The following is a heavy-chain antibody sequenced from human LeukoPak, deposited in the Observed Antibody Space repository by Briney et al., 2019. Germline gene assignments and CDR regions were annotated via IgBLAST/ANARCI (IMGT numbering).Heavy chain of an antibody. D-gene: IGHD2-15*01. J-gene: IGHJ2*01. Sequence: GRSLRLSCAASGFTFSSYGMHWVRQAPGKGLEWVAVISYDGSNKYYADSVKGRFTISRDNSKNTLYLQMNSLRDEDTAVYYCARDPYCSGGSCSGWYFDLWGRGTLVTVSS. CDR2: ISYDGSNK. CDR1: GFTFSSYG. CDR3: ARDPYCSGGSCSGWYFDL. V-gene: IGHV3-30*03.